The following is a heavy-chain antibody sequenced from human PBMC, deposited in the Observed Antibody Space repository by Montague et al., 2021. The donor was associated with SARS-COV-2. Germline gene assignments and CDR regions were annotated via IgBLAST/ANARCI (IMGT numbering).Heavy chain of an antibody. CDR2: INHSGST. J-gene: IGHJ5*02. D-gene: IGHD3-16*02. V-gene: IGHV4-34*01. Sequence: SETLSLTCAVYGGSFSGYYWSWIRQPPGKGLEWIGEINHSGSTNYNPSLKSRVTISVDTSKNQFSLKLSSVTAADTAVYYCARGYDYVWRCDRYFHWFDLWGQGTLVTVSS. CDR3: ARGYDYVWRCDRYFHWFDL. CDR1: GGSFSGYY.